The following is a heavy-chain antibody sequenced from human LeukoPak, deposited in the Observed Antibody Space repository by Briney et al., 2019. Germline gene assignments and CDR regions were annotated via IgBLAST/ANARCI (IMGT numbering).Heavy chain of an antibody. V-gene: IGHV4-59*01. J-gene: IGHJ3*02. CDR1: GGSISSYY. D-gene: IGHD3-9*01. Sequence: SETLSLTCTVSGGSISSYYWSWIRQPPGKGLEWIGYIYYSGSTNYNPSLKSRVTISVDTSKNQFSLKLSSVTAAGTAVYYCVRHYSYDILTLDAFDIWGQGTMVTVSS. CDR3: VRHYSYDILTLDAFDI. CDR2: IYYSGST.